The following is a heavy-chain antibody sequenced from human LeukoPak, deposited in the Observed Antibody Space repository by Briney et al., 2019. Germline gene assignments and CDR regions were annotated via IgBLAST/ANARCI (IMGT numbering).Heavy chain of an antibody. D-gene: IGHD3-10*01. CDR3: ARGVGDSYFDY. Sequence: PSETLSLTCAVCGGSISSGGYSWSWIRQPPGKSLEWIGYIYHSGSTYYNPSLKSRVTISVDRSKNQFSLKLSSVTAADTAVYYCARGVGDSYFDYWGQGTLVTVSS. J-gene: IGHJ4*02. CDR2: IYHSGST. V-gene: IGHV4-30-2*01. CDR1: GGSISSGGYS.